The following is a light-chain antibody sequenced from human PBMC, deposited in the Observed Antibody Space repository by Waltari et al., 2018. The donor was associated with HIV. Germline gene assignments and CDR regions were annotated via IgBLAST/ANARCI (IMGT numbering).Light chain of an antibody. CDR1: SSTIGSNY. Sequence: QSVLTQPPSASGTPGQRVTISCSGSSSTIGSNYVYWYQQLPGTAPKLRIYRNNQRPSGVPDRFSGSKSGTSASLAISGLRSEDEADYYCAAWGDSLSSYVFGTGTEVTVL. J-gene: IGLJ1*01. CDR2: RNN. CDR3: AAWGDSLSSYV. V-gene: IGLV1-47*01.